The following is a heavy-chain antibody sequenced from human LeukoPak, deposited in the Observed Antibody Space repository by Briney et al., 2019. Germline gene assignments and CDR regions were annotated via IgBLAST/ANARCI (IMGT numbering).Heavy chain of an antibody. Sequence: PGGSLRLSCAASGFTFSSYDMTWVRQAPGKGLEWVSYISGGSTTIYYADSVKGRFTISRDNAKNSLYLQMNSLRAEDTAVYYCARDYSTVTTFFDYWGQGTLVTVSS. J-gene: IGHJ4*02. D-gene: IGHD4-17*01. CDR3: ARDYSTVTTFFDY. CDR2: ISGGSTTI. CDR1: GFTFSSYD. V-gene: IGHV3-48*01.